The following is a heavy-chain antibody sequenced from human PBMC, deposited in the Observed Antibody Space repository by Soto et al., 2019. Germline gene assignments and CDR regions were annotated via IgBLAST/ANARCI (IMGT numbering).Heavy chain of an antibody. V-gene: IGHV3-9*03. CDR2: ISWNSGTI. CDR1: GFSFDDYA. Sequence: GGSLRLSCAASGFSFDDYAMHWVRQAPGKGLEWVSGISWNSGTIGYADSVKGRFTISRDNAKNSLYLKMNSLRAEDMALYYCAKSTGGTANGMGVWGQGTTVTVSS. J-gene: IGHJ6*02. CDR3: AKSTGGTANGMGV. D-gene: IGHD2-8*02.